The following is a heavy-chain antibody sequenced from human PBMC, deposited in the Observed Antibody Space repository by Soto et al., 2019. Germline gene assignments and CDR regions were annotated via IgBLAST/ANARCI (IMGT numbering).Heavy chain of an antibody. CDR1: GGSFSGYY. CDR2: INHSGST. D-gene: IGHD3-3*01. Sequence: QVQLQQWGAGLLKPSETLSLTCAVYGGSFSGYYWSWIRQPPGKGLEWIGEINHSGSTNYNPSLTSRVTISVDTSMNQFSLKLSSVTAADTAVYYCARVKGSGFWSGSDYWGQGTLVTVSS. CDR3: ARVKGSGFWSGSDY. V-gene: IGHV4-34*01. J-gene: IGHJ4*02.